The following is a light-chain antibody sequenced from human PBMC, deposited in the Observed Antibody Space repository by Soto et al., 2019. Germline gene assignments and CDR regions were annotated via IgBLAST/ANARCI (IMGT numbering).Light chain of an antibody. Sequence: LTPVPSIPSTSVGDRVTTTCRASQSISSWLAWYQQKPGKAPKLLIYKASSLESGVPSRFSGSGSGTEFTLTISSLHPDDFATYYCQQYNSYSRTFGQGTKVDIK. CDR3: QQYNSYSRT. CDR1: QSISSW. J-gene: IGKJ1*01. CDR2: KAS. V-gene: IGKV1-5*03.